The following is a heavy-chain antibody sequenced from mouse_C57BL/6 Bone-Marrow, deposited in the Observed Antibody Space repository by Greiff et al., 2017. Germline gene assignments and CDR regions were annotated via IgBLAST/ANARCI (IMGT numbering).Heavy chain of an antibody. CDR1: GFSLTSYG. CDR3: ASYGSSPAWFAY. Sequence: VKLMESGPGLVQPSQSLSITCTVSGFSLTSYGVHWVRQSPGKGLEWLGVIWSGGSTDYNAAFISRLSISKDNSKSHVFFKRNSLKADDTAIYYCASYGSSPAWFAYWGQGTLVTVSA. V-gene: IGHV2-2*01. CDR2: IWSGGST. J-gene: IGHJ3*01. D-gene: IGHD1-1*01.